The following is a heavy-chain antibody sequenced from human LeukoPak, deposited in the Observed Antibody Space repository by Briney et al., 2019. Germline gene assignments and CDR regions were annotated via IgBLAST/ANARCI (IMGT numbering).Heavy chain of an antibody. Sequence: GESLKISCKGSGYSFTSYWIGWVRQMPGKGLEWMGIIYPGDSDTRYSPSFQGQVTISADKSISTAYLQWSSLRTSDTAMYYCARSSDYIWTSGLVYLEYWGQGTLVTVSS. CDR3: ARSSDYIWTSGLVYLEY. V-gene: IGHV5-51*01. D-gene: IGHD3-16*01. J-gene: IGHJ4*02. CDR1: GYSFTSYW. CDR2: IYPGDSDT.